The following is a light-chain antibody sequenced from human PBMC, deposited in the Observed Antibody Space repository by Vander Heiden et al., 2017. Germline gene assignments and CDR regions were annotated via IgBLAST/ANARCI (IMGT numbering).Light chain of an antibody. CDR1: QSLLHSNGYNY. J-gene: IGKJ4*01. V-gene: IGKV2-28*01. CDR3: RQALQTPLT. Sequence: DIVMTQSPLSLPVTPGEPASIPCRSSQSLLHSNGYNYLDWYLQKPGQSPQLLIYLGSNRASGVPDRFSGSGSGTDFTLRISRVEAEDVGVYYCRQALQTPLTFGGGTKVEIK. CDR2: LGS.